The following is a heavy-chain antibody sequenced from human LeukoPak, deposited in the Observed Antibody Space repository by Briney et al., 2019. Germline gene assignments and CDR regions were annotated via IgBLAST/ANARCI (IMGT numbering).Heavy chain of an antibody. CDR1: GDSISSSD. D-gene: IGHD4-17*01. CDR2: IYHHGKS. J-gene: IGHJ4*02. V-gene: IGHV4-59*01. CDR3: ARIRGLGDVSPYSDF. Sequence: SETLSLTCSVSGDSISSSDWSWIRQPPGKGLEWIGYIYHHGKSGYNPSLQRRVTISLDTSKNQFSLTLSFVTAADTAMYYCARIRGLGDVSPYSDFWGQGTLVTVPS.